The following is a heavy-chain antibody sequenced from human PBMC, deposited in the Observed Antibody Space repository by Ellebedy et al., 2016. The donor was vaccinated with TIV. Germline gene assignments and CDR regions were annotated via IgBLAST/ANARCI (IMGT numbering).Heavy chain of an antibody. D-gene: IGHD4-17*01. CDR1: TYTFTGYL. V-gene: IGHV1-2*02. CDR2: INPNIGGT. J-gene: IGHJ4*02. Sequence: ASVKVSCXSPTYTFTGYLIHWERQAPGQGLEWVGRINPNIGGTSFAQKFEGRVTMTRDTSISTAFMELSGLTSDDTAVYFCAREYRDYGDYLDSWGQGTLIIVS. CDR3: AREYRDYGDYLDS.